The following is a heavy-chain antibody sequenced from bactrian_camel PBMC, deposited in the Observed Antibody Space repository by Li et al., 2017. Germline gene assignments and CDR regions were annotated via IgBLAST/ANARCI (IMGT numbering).Heavy chain of an antibody. J-gene: IGHJ4*01. CDR1: LNPDSTYC. CDR2: IYSGGRGT. D-gene: IGHD2*01. Sequence: HVQLVESGGGSVQTGGSLRLSCTASLNPDSTYCLGWFHQAPGKEREAVASIYSGGRGTYYADSVKGRFTMSRDNDWRTVYLQMNGLTPEDTAMYYCAANPGSWSECQARWLRGERDYWGQGTQVTVST. V-gene: IGHV3-3*01. CDR3: AANPGSWSECQARWLRGERDY.